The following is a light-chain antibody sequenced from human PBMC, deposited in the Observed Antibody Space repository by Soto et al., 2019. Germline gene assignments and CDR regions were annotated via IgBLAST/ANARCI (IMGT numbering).Light chain of an antibody. CDR1: NSNIGNNY. J-gene: IGLJ2*01. V-gene: IGLV1-51*01. CDR3: GTWDTSLSIVV. Sequence: QSVLTQPPSMSAAPGQRVTISCSGSNSNIGNNYVSWYQHLPGTAPKVLIYDNDKRPSGIPDRFSGSKSGTSATLGITGLQTGDEADYYCGTWDTSLSIVVFGGGTQLTVL. CDR2: DND.